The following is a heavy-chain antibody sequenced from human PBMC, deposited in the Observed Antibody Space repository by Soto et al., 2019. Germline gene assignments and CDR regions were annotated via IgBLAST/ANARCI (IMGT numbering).Heavy chain of an antibody. CDR2: IIPIFGTA. V-gene: IGHV1-69*01. CDR3: ARGAAAMGYYYYYGMDV. J-gene: IGHJ6*02. Sequence: QVQLVQSGAEVKKPGSSVKVSCKASGGTFSSYAISWVRQAPGQGLEWMGGIIPIFGTANYAQKFQGRVTITADESTRTAYMELRSLRSEDTAVYYCARGAAAMGYYYYYGMDVWGQGTTVTVSS. CDR1: GGTFSSYA. D-gene: IGHD5-18*01.